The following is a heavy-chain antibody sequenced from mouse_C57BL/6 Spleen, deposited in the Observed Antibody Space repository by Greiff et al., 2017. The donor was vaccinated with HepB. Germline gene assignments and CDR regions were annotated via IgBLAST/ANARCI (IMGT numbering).Heavy chain of an antibody. Sequence: EVHLVESGGGLVKPGGSLKLSCAASGFTFSDYGMHWVRQAPEKGLEWVAYISSGSSTIYYADTVKGRFTISRDNAKNTLFLQMTSLRSEDTAMYYCARPRRDYAMDYWGQGTSVTVSS. CDR3: ARPRRDYAMDY. J-gene: IGHJ4*01. CDR2: ISSGSSTI. V-gene: IGHV5-17*01. CDR1: GFTFSDYG.